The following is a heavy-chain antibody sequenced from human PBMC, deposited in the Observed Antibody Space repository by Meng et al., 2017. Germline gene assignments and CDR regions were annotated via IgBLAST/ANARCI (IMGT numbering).Heavy chain of an antibody. D-gene: IGHD3-10*02. CDR3: TRASQTTVRGVIVDYYFGMDV. CDR2: VRGKPYGGTR. Sequence: GESLKISCTASGFTFGDYAMSWVRQAAGKGLEGVGFVRGKPYGGTREYAASVQGRFSISRDDSKSIAYLQMNSLKTDDTAVYYCTRASQTTVRGVIVDYYFGMDVWGQGTTVTVSS. CDR1: GFTFGDYA. J-gene: IGHJ6*02. V-gene: IGHV3-49*04.